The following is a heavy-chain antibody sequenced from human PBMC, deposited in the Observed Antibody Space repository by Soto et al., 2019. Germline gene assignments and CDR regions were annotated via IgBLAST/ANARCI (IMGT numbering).Heavy chain of an antibody. J-gene: IGHJ6*03. CDR3: ARGLILWFGELSRRGGYYYYMDV. CDR1: GGSFSGYQ. V-gene: IGHV4-34*01. D-gene: IGHD3-10*01. Sequence: QVQLQQWGAGLLKPSETLSLTCAVYGGSFSGYQWTWIRQTPGKGLEWIGEINDSGNITYNPSLKSRVTILLDTPKKQISLKLSSVTAADSAMYYCARGLILWFGELSRRGGYYYYMDVWGKGTTVTVSS. CDR2: INDSGNI.